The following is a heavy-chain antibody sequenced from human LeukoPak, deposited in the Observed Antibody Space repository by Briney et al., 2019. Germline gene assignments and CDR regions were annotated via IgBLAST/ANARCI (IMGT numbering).Heavy chain of an antibody. CDR1: GYTFTGYY. CDR3: ATAFGEGPSSYYFDY. V-gene: IGHV1-2*02. J-gene: IGHJ4*02. CDR2: INPNSGGT. Sequence: GASVKVSCKASGYTFTGYYMHWVRQAPGQGLEWMGWINPNSGGTNYAQKFQGRVTMTRDTSISTAYMELSRLRSDDTAVYYCATAFGEGPSSYYFDYWGQGTLVTVSS. D-gene: IGHD3-16*01.